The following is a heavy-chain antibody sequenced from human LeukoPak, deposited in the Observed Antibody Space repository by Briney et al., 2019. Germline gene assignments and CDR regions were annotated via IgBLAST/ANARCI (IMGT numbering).Heavy chain of an antibody. V-gene: IGHV5-10-1*01. CDR2: VHPSDSYT. Sequence: GESLKISCQGSGYNFTTHWISWVRQMPGKGLEWMGRVHPSDSYTKYSPSFQGHVSISADKSISTAYLQWSSLRAPDAAMYYCARHVDSAGGARFVVAFDIWGQGTLVTVSS. CDR3: ARHVDSAGGARFVVAFDI. CDR1: GYNFTTHW. D-gene: IGHD2-21*01. J-gene: IGHJ3*02.